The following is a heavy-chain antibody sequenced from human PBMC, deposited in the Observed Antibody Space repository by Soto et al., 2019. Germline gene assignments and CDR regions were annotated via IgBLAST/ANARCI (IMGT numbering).Heavy chain of an antibody. J-gene: IGHJ4*02. CDR1: GFTFSSYA. Sequence: QVQLVESGGGVVQPGRSLRLSCAASGFTFSSYAMHWVRQAPGKGLEWVAVISYDGSNKYYADSVKGRFTISRDNSKNTLYLQMNRLRAEDTAVYYCARDYGDYWGQGTLVTVSS. V-gene: IGHV3-30-3*01. CDR2: ISYDGSNK. D-gene: IGHD4-17*01. CDR3: ARDYGDY.